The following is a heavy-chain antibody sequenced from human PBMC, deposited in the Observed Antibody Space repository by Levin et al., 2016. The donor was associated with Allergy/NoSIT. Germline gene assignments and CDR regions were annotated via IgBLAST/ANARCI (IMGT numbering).Heavy chain of an antibody. V-gene: IGHV3-74*01. Sequence: VRQAPGKGLVWVSRINSDGSSTSYADSVKGRFTISRDNAKNTLYLQMNSLRAEDTAVYYCARTSWGIVVVPAAMTVGPPNMDVWGKGTTVTVSS. CDR3: ARTSWGIVVVPAAMTVGPPNMDV. J-gene: IGHJ6*03. CDR2: INSDGSST. D-gene: IGHD2-2*01.